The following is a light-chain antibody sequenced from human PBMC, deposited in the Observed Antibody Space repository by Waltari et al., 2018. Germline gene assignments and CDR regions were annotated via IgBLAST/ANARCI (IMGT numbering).Light chain of an antibody. Sequence: EIVLTQSPGTLSLSLGERATLSCRASQSVSRALACYQQKPGQAPRLLIYGASTRATGIPDRFSCSGSGTDFSLTISRLEPDDFAVYYCQHYVRLPATFGQGTTVEI. V-gene: IGKV3-20*01. CDR3: QHYVRLPAT. J-gene: IGKJ1*01. CDR2: GAS. CDR1: QSVSRA.